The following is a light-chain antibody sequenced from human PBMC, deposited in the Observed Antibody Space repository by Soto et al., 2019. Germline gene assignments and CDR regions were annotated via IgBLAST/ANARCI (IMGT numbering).Light chain of an antibody. CDR2: SAS. V-gene: IGKV1-9*01. J-gene: IGKJ4*01. Sequence: DIQLTQSPSLLSASVGDRVTITCRASQGISSYLAWYQQKPGKAPNLLIYSASNLQSGVPSRFSGSGSGTEFTLTISSLQPEDFATYYCHQLNSYPLTFGGGTKVEMK. CDR1: QGISSY. CDR3: HQLNSYPLT.